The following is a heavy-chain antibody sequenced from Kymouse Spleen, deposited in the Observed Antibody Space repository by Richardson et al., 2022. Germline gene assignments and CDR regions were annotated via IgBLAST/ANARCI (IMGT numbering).Heavy chain of an antibody. CDR2: ISYDGSNK. D-gene: IGHD2-15*01. Sequence: QVQLVESGGGVVQPGRSLRLSCAASGFTFSSYGMHWVRQAPGKGLEWVAVISYDGSNKYYADSVKGRFTISRDNSKNTLYLQMNSLRAEDTAVYYCAKSDCSGGSCYSWYFDLWGRGTLVTVSS. J-gene: IGHJ2*01. CDR1: GFTFSSYG. CDR3: AKSDCSGGSCYSWYFDL. V-gene: IGHV3-30*18.